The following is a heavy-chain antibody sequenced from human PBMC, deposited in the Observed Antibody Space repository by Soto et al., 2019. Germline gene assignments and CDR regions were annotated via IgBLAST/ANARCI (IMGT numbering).Heavy chain of an antibody. J-gene: IGHJ6*02. CDR3: AREESGSYRYYYYYYGMDV. CDR2: INAGNGNT. D-gene: IGHD1-26*01. V-gene: IGHV1-3*01. Sequence: ASVKVSCKASGYTFTSYAMHWVRQAPGQRLEWMGWINAGNGNTKYSQKFQGRVTITRDTSASTAYMELSSLRSEDTAVYYCAREESGSYRYYYYYYGMDVWGQGTTVTVSS. CDR1: GYTFTSYA.